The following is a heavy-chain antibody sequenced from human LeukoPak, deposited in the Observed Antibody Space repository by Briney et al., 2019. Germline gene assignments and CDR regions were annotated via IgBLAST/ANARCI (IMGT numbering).Heavy chain of an antibody. CDR1: GGSISSYY. V-gene: IGHV4-59*01. J-gene: IGHJ3*02. Sequence: SETLSLTCTVSGGSISSYYWSWIRQPPGKGLVWIGYIYYSGSTNYNPSLKSRVTISVNTSKKQFSLKLSSVTAADTAVYYCARDKGDGFDIWGQGTMVTVSS. CDR3: ARDKGDGFDI. CDR2: IYYSGST.